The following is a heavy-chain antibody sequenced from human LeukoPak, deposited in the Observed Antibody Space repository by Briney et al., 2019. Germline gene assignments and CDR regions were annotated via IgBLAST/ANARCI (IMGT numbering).Heavy chain of an antibody. CDR1: GFTVSSNY. D-gene: IGHD6-19*01. CDR2: IKQDGSEK. V-gene: IGHV3-7*01. J-gene: IGHJ6*02. Sequence: GGSLRLSCAASGFTVSSNYMSWVRQAPGKGLEWVANIKQDGSEKYYVDSVKGRFTISRDNAKNSLYLQMNSLRAEDTAVYYCARGGSSGWYHYYYYYGMDVWGQGTTVTVSS. CDR3: ARGGSSGWYHYYYYYGMDV.